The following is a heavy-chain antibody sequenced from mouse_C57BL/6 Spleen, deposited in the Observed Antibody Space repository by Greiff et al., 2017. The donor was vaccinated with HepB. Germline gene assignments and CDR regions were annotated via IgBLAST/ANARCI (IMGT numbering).Heavy chain of an antibody. V-gene: IGHV1-81*01. CDR1: GYTFTSYG. D-gene: IGHD2-1*01. CDR3: ARGFYGNLEYYFDY. Sequence: LVESGAELARPGASVKLSCKASGYTFTSYGISWVKQRTGQGLEWIGEIYPRSGNTYYNEKFKGKATLTADKSSSTAYMELRSLTSEDSAVYFCARGFYGNLEYYFDYWGQGTTLTVSS. J-gene: IGHJ2*01. CDR2: IYPRSGNT.